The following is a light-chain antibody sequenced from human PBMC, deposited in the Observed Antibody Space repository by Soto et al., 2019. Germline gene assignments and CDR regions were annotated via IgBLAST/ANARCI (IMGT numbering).Light chain of an antibody. CDR2: GAS. CDR3: QQYGSSPRT. CDR1: QTVSSN. Sequence: EIVMTQSPATLSVSPGERATLSCRASQTVSSNLAWYQQKPGQAPRLLIHGASTRAAGIPARFSGSGSGTEFTLTISSLQSEDFAVYYCQQYGSSPRTFGQGTKLEIK. J-gene: IGKJ2*01. V-gene: IGKV3-15*01.